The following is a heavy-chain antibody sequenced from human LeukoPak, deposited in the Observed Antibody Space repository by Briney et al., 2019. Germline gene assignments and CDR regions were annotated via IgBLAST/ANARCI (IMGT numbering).Heavy chain of an antibody. Sequence: QPGGSLRLSCAASGNYWMHWVRQAPGKGLVWVSHINGDGSWTTYADSVKGRCTISKDNAKNTVYLQMNNLRAEDTAVYYCVSFYETYWGRGTLVTVSS. J-gene: IGHJ4*02. CDR3: VSFYETY. D-gene: IGHD2-2*01. CDR2: INGDGSWT. V-gene: IGHV3-74*01. CDR1: GNYW.